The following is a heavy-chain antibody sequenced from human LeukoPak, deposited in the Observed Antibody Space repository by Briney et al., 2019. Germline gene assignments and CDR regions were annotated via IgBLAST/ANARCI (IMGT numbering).Heavy chain of an antibody. J-gene: IGHJ4*02. Sequence: ASVKVSCKASGYTFTSYGISWVRQAPGQGLEWMGWISAYNGNTNYAQKLQGRVTMTTDTSTSTAYMELRSLRSDDTAVYYCARVWYSGYDEYFNYWGQGTLVTVSS. V-gene: IGHV1-18*01. CDR3: ARVWYSGYDEYFNY. CDR1: GYTFTSYG. D-gene: IGHD5-12*01. CDR2: ISAYNGNT.